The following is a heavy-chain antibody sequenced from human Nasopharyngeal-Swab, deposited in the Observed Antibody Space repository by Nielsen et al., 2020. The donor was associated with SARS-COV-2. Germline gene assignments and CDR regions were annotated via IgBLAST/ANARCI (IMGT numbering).Heavy chain of an antibody. CDR1: GFTFSSYG. J-gene: IGHJ3*02. V-gene: IGHV3-33*01. CDR2: IWYDGSNK. CDR3: ARDLRPYYYDSSGFDAFDI. Sequence: GESLKISCAASGFTFSSYGMHWVRQAPGKGLEWVAVIWYDGSNKYYADSVKGRFTISRDNSKNTLYLQMNSLRAEDTAVYYCARDLRPYYYDSSGFDAFDIWGQGTMVTVSS. D-gene: IGHD3-22*01.